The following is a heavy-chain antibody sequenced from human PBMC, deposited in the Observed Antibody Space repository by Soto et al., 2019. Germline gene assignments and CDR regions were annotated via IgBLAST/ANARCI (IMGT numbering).Heavy chain of an antibody. CDR3: ARDSPYCISTSCYLGGPWFDP. CDR1: GYTFTSYY. J-gene: IGHJ5*02. D-gene: IGHD2-2*01. V-gene: IGHV1-46*01. CDR2: INPSGGST. Sequence: ASVKVSCKASGYTFTSYYMHWVRQAPGQGLEWMGIINPSGGSTSYAQKFQGRVTMTRDTSTSTVYMELSSLRSEDTAVYYCARDSPYCISTSCYLGGPWFDPWGQGTLVTVSS.